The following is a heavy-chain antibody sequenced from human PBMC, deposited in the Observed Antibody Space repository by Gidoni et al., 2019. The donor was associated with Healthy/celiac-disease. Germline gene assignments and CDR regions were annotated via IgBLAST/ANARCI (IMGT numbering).Heavy chain of an antibody. Sequence: QVQLQESGPGLVKPSQTLSLTCTVSGGSIRSGGYYWSWIRQHPGKGLEWIGYIYYSGSTYYNPSLKSRVTISVDTSKNQFSLKLSSVTAADTAVYYCARERGNIVGATWGSYFDYWGQGTLVTVSS. J-gene: IGHJ4*02. CDR1: GGSIRSGGYY. D-gene: IGHD1-26*01. V-gene: IGHV4-31*03. CDR3: ARERGNIVGATWGSYFDY. CDR2: IYYSGST.